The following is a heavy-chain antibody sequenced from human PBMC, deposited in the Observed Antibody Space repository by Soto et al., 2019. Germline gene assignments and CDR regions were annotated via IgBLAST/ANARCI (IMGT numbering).Heavy chain of an antibody. V-gene: IGHV1-2*04. CDR3: ARVHGGCSGGSCHPRYYGMDV. CDR2: INPNSGGT. J-gene: IGHJ6*02. Sequence: ASVKVSCKASGYTFTGYYMHWVRQAPGQRLEWMGWINPNSGGTNYAQKFQGWVTMTRDTSISTAYMELSRLRSDDTAVYYYARVHGGCSGGSCHPRYYGMDVWGQGTTVTVS. CDR1: GYTFTGYY. D-gene: IGHD2-15*01.